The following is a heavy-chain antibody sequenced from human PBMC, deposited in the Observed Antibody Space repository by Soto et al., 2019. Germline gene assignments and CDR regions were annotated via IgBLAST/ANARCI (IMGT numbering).Heavy chain of an antibody. V-gene: IGHV5-10-1*01. CDR3: ARQIYDSDTGPNFQYYFDS. CDR2: IDPSDSQT. Sequence: GESLKISCKGSGYSFTGYWITWVRQKPGKGLEWMGRIDPSDSQTYYSPSFRGHVTISVTKSITTVFLQWSSLRASDTAMYYCARQIYDSDTGPNFQYYFDSWGQGTMVTVSS. D-gene: IGHD3-22*01. CDR1: GYSFTGYW. J-gene: IGHJ4*02.